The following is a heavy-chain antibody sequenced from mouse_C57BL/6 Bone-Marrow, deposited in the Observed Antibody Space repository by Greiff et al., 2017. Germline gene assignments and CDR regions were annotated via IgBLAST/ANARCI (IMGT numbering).Heavy chain of an antibody. J-gene: IGHJ4*01. CDR3: ARKSTGDYYAMDY. CDR2: INPSNGGT. CDR1: GYTFTSYW. Sequence: VQLQQPGTELVKPGASVKLSCKASGYTFTSYWMHWVKQRPGQGLEWIGNINPSNGGTNYNEKFKSKATLTVDKSSSTAYMQLSSLTSEDSAVYYWARKSTGDYYAMDYWGQGTSVTVSS. D-gene: IGHD5-1*01. V-gene: IGHV1-53*01.